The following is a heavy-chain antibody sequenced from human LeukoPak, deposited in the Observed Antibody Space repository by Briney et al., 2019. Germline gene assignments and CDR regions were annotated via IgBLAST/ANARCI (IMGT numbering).Heavy chain of an antibody. CDR2: IYHSGST. D-gene: IGHD3-16*01. Sequence: SETLSLTCAVSGGSISSGGYSWSWIRQPPGKGLEWIGCIYHSGSTYYNPSLKSRVTISVDRSKNQFSLKLSSVTAADTAVYYCARGAYDYVWGSYVAFDIWGQGTMVTVSS. CDR1: GGSISSGGYS. V-gene: IGHV4-30-2*01. J-gene: IGHJ3*02. CDR3: ARGAYDYVWGSYVAFDI.